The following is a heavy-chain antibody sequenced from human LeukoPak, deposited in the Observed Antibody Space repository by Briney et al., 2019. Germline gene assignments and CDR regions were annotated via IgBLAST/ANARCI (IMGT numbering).Heavy chain of an antibody. Sequence: GGSLRLSCAASGFTFSSYSMNWVRQALGKGLEWVSSISSSSSYIYYADSVKGRFTISRGNSKNTLYLQMNSLRAEDTAVYYCARDRGDYWGQGTLVTVSS. CDR1: GFTFSSYS. D-gene: IGHD3-10*01. CDR3: ARDRGDY. CDR2: ISSSSSYI. J-gene: IGHJ4*02. V-gene: IGHV3-21*04.